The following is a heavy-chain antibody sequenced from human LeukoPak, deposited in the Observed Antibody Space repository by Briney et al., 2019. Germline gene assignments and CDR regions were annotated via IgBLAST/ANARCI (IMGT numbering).Heavy chain of an antibody. CDR3: AKVHLDVGATSAFDI. CDR1: GFTFSSYG. D-gene: IGHD1-26*01. Sequence: GGSLRLSCAASGFTFSSYGMHWVRQAPGKGLEWVAVISYDGSNKYYADSVKGRFTISRDNSKNTLYLQMNSLRAEDTAVYYCAKVHLDVGATSAFDIWGQETMVTVSS. J-gene: IGHJ3*02. V-gene: IGHV3-30*18. CDR2: ISYDGSNK.